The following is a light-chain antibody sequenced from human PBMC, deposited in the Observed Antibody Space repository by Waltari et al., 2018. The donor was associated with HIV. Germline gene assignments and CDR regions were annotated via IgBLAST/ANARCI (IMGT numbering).Light chain of an antibody. CDR1: QNISSY. V-gene: IGKV1-39*01. CDR3: QQSYTTPRT. J-gene: IGKJ2*01. Sequence: DIQMTQSPPSLSASIGDSVTITCRAGQNISSYLNWFQQRSGKAPKLLIYAASTLVSGVPSRFSGSGSATDFTLTINSLQPEDFATYYCQQSYTTPRTFGQGTKLETK. CDR2: AAS.